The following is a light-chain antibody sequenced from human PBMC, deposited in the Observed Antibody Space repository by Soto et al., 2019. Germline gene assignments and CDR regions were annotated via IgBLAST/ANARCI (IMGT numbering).Light chain of an antibody. CDR3: QQYNSYPGT. J-gene: IGKJ1*01. CDR1: QSISSW. CDR2: GAS. Sequence: DIQITQSPATLSASVGDRVTITCRASQSISSWLAWYQQKPGKAPKLLIYGASSLESGVPSRFSGSGSGTEFTLTISSLQPDDFATYYCQQYNSYPGTFGQGTKVDIK. V-gene: IGKV1-5*01.